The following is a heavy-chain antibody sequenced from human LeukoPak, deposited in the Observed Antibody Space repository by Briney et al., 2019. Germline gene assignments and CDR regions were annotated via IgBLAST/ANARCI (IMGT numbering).Heavy chain of an antibody. Sequence: GGSLRLSCAASGFTFSSYSMNWVRQAPGKGLEWVSSISSSSSYIYYADSVKGRFTISRDNAKNSLYLQMNSLRAEDTAVYYCARPGYSYGLEHDAFDIWGQGTMVTVSS. CDR3: ARPGYSYGLEHDAFDI. D-gene: IGHD5-18*01. CDR2: ISSSSSYI. V-gene: IGHV3-21*01. J-gene: IGHJ3*02. CDR1: GFTFSSYS.